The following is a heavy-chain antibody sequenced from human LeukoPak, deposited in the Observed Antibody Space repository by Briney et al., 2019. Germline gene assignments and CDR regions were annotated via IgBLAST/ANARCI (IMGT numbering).Heavy chain of an antibody. J-gene: IGHJ4*02. Sequence: GGSLRLSCAASGFTFDDYGMSWVRQAPGKGLEWVSGINWNSGSTVYADSVKGRFTISRDNAKNSLYLQMTSLRAEDTAVYYCTSLSNTDKDDYWGQGTLVTVSS. V-gene: IGHV3-20*04. D-gene: IGHD1/OR15-1a*01. CDR3: TSLSNTDKDDY. CDR1: GFTFDDYG. CDR2: INWNSGST.